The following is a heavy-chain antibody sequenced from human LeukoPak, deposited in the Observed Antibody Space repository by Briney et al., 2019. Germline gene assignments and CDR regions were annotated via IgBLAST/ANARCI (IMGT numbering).Heavy chain of an antibody. D-gene: IGHD2-2*01. CDR1: GYTFTSYY. CDR2: TNPSGGST. Sequence: ASVKVSCKASGYTFTSYYMHWVRQAPGQGLEWMGITNPSGGSTSYAQKFQGRVTMTRDTSTSTVYMELSSLRSEDTAVYYCAREDNIVVVPAAMRNWFDPWGQGTLVTVSS. J-gene: IGHJ5*02. CDR3: AREDNIVVVPAAMRNWFDP. V-gene: IGHV1-46*01.